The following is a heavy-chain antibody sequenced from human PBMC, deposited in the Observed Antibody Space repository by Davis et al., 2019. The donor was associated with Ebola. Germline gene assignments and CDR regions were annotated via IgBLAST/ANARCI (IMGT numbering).Heavy chain of an antibody. CDR1: GGSFSGYY. CDR3: ARESRYSSGWYSTWFDP. J-gene: IGHJ5*02. CDR2: INHSGST. Sequence: SETLSLTCAVYGGSFSGYYWTWIRQPPGKGLEWIGEINHSGSTYYNPSLKSRVTISVDTSKNQFSLKLSSVTAADTAVYYCARESRYSSGWYSTWFDPWGQGTLVTVSS. D-gene: IGHD6-19*01. V-gene: IGHV4-34*01.